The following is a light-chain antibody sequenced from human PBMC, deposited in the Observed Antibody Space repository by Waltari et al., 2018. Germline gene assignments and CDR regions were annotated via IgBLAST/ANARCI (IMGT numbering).Light chain of an antibody. Sequence: DIQMTQSPSSLSASVGDRVTITCRASQGISNSLAWYQQKPGKVPKLLIYAASTLQSGVPSRCSGSGSGTDFTLTISSLQPEDVATYYCQKYDSALTFGGGTKVEI. CDR2: AAS. CDR3: QKYDSALT. V-gene: IGKV1-27*01. CDR1: QGISNS. J-gene: IGKJ4*01.